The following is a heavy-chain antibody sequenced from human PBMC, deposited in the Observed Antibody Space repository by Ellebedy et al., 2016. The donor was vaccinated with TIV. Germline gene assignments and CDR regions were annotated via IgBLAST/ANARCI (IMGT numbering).Heavy chain of an antibody. CDR1: GFTFSSYT. Sequence: GGSLRLSXAASGFTFSSYTMNWVRQAPGKGLEWVSYISSSSSTIHYADSVKGRFTISRDNAKNSLYLQMNSLRDEDTAVYYCARDRDSNWLFDYWGQGTLVTVSS. CDR3: ARDRDSNWLFDY. J-gene: IGHJ4*02. V-gene: IGHV3-48*02. D-gene: IGHD6-13*01. CDR2: ISSSSSTI.